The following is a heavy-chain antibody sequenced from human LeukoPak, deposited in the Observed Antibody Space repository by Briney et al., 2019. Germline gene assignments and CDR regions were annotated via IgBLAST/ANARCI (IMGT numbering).Heavy chain of an antibody. Sequence: GGSLTLSCAASGFTFSSYWMGWVGQAPGKGLDWVANIKQDGGEKNYVDSVKGRFTISRDNAKNSLYLQMNSLRAEDTGVYYCVRDPDLRRGYDGEGYWGQGTLVTVSS. J-gene: IGHJ4*02. CDR2: IKQDGGEK. V-gene: IGHV3-7*05. CDR3: VRDPDLRRGYDGEGY. CDR1: GFTFSSYW. D-gene: IGHD5-12*01.